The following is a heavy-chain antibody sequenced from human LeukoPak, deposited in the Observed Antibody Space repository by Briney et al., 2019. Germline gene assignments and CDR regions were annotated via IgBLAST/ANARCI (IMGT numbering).Heavy chain of an antibody. CDR3: ARGARIFPFDP. V-gene: IGHV1-2*04. Sequence: ASVKVSCKASGYTFTSYDINWVRQATGQGLEWMGWINPNSGGTNYAQKFQGWVTMTRDTSISTAYMELSRLRSDDTAVYYCARGARIFPFDPWGQGTLVTVSS. CDR1: GYTFTSYD. D-gene: IGHD2-15*01. J-gene: IGHJ5*02. CDR2: INPNSGGT.